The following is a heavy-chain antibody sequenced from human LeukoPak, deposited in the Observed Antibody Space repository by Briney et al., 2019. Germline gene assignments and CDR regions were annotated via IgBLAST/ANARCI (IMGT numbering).Heavy chain of an antibody. J-gene: IGHJ4*02. Sequence: GRSLRLSCAASGFNFNDYAMHWVRQAPGKGLEWLSGISWNSGSIGYADSVKGRFTVSRDDSKNTLYLQMNSLRAEDTAVYFCARDVRRAAAGTMNYWGQGTLVTVSS. D-gene: IGHD6-13*01. CDR2: ISWNSGSI. CDR3: ARDVRRAAAGTMNY. V-gene: IGHV3-9*01. CDR1: GFNFNDYA.